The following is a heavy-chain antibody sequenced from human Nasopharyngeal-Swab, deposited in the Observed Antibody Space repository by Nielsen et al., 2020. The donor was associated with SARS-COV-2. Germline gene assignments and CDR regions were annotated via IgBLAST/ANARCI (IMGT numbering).Heavy chain of an antibody. Sequence: GESLKISCAASGFTFDDYGMSWVRKAPGKGLEWVSGINWNGGSTGYADSVKGRFTISRDNAKNSLYLQMNSLRAEDTALYHCARERRYYDSSGYYEAYYFDYWGQGTLVTVSS. J-gene: IGHJ4*02. V-gene: IGHV3-20*01. CDR3: ARERRYYDSSGYYEAYYFDY. D-gene: IGHD3-22*01. CDR2: INWNGGST. CDR1: GFTFDDYG.